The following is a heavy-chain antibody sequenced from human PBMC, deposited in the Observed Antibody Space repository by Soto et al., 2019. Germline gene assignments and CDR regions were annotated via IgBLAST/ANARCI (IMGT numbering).Heavy chain of an antibody. CDR3: TRDPHSFT. J-gene: IGHJ5*02. CDR1: GFTFGDHT. Sequence: PEGSLRLSCTASGFTFGDHTMTWVRQAPGKGLEWVGFIRKKADGGTPEFAASVKGRFTISRDDSKGIAYLQMNGLKTEDAAVYYCTRDPHSFTWAQATLVTVS. V-gene: IGHV3-49*04. CDR2: IRKKADGGTP. D-gene: IGHD3-3*02.